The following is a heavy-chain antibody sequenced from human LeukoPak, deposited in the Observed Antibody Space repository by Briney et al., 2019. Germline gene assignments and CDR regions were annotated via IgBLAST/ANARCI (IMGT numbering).Heavy chain of an antibody. CDR3: ARQRQYDSTKPFDP. J-gene: IGHJ5*02. CDR1: GGSISTSSYS. D-gene: IGHD3-22*01. V-gene: IGHV4-39*01. Sequence: SETLSLTCTVSGGSISTSSYSWGWIRQPPGKGLEWIGSIYYSGSTYYNPSLKSRVTISVDTSKNQFSLKLSSVTAADTAVYYCARQRQYDSTKPFDPWGQGTLVTVSS. CDR2: IYYSGST.